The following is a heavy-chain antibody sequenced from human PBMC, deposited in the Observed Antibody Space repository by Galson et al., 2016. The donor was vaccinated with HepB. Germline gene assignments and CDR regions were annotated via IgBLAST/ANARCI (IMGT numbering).Heavy chain of an antibody. CDR3: ARSLSSAWHTFDS. J-gene: IGHJ4*02. CDR1: GFRFSDYP. V-gene: IGHV3-30*04. Sequence: SLRLSCAASGFRFSDYPMHWIRQAPGQAPGEGLEWVAVTSEDESQKYVADSVKGRFTISRDNYRSILYLQMNRLRREDTAIYYCARSLSSAWHTFDSWGQGTLVPVSS. D-gene: IGHD6-25*01. CDR2: TSEDESQK.